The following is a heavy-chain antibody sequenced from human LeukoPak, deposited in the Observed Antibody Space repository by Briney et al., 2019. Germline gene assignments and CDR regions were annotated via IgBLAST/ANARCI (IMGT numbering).Heavy chain of an antibody. V-gene: IGHV3-33*01. CDR1: GFTFSSYG. D-gene: IGHD3-9*01. Sequence: GGSLRLSCAASGFTFSSYGMHWVRQAPGKGLEWVAVIWYDGSNKYYADSVKGRFTISRDNSKNTLYLQMNSLRAEDTAVYYCARDQRNDILGQAFDYWGQGTLVTVSS. J-gene: IGHJ4*02. CDR2: IWYDGSNK. CDR3: ARDQRNDILGQAFDY.